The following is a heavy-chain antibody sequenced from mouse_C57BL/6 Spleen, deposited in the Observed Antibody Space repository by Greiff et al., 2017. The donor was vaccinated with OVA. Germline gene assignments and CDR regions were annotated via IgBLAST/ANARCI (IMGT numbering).Heavy chain of an antibody. CDR1: GYTFTDYE. CDR3: HYDARS. D-gene: IGHD2-4*01. Sequence: VKLMESGAELVRPGASVTLSCKASGYTFTDYEMHWVKQTPVHGLEWIGAIDPETGGTAYNQKFKGKAILTADKSSSTAYMALRSLTSEDSAVYYCHYDARSWGQGTTLTVSS. CDR2: IDPETGGT. J-gene: IGHJ2*01. V-gene: IGHV1-15*01.